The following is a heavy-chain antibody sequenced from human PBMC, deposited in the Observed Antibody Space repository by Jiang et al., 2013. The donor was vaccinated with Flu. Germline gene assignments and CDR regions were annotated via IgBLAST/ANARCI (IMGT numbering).Heavy chain of an antibody. V-gene: IGHV4-31*03. Sequence: TLSLTCSVSGGSINSGDNYWSWIRQHPGKGLEWIGYISDRGTTYYTPSLKSRITVSVDTSKNQFSLDLSSVTAADTAVYFCARATAPYYFDNSGYYFYFDHWGQGILVTVSS. D-gene: IGHD3-22*01. CDR1: GGSINSGDNY. J-gene: IGHJ4*02. CDR2: ISDRGTT. CDR3: ARATAPYYFDNSGYYFYFDH.